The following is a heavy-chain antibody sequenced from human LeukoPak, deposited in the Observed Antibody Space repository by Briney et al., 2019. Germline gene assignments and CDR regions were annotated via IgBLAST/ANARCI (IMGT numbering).Heavy chain of an antibody. J-gene: IGHJ4*02. CDR3: AKDGGDFWSGRYYFDY. CDR1: GFTFSSYA. CDR2: ISGSGGST. Sequence: GGSLRLSCAASGFTFSSYAMSWVRQAPGKGLEWVSAISGSGGSTYYADSVKGRFTISRDNSKNTLYLQMNSLRAEDTAVYYCAKDGGDFWSGRYYFDYWGQGTLVTVSS. D-gene: IGHD3-3*01. V-gene: IGHV3-23*01.